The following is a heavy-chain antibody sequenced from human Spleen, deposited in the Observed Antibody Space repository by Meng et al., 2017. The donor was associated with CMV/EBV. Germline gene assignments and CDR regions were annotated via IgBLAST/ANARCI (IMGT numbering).Heavy chain of an antibody. Sequence: WVRQPPGKGLEWIGSIYYSGSTYYNPSLKSRVTISVDTSKNQFSLKLSSVTAADTAVYYCARDYGPGGYGMDVWGQGTTVTVSS. CDR3: ARDYGPGGYGMDV. J-gene: IGHJ6*02. V-gene: IGHV4-39*07. D-gene: IGHD4-17*01. CDR2: IYYSGST.